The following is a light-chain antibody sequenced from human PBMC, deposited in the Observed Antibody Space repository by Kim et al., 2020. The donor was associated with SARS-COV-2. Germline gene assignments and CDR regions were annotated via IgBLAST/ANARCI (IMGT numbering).Light chain of an antibody. CDR3: LEHQTYPYT. J-gene: IGKJ2*01. CDR2: ATS. V-gene: IGKV1-17*03. CDR1: QDISNF. Sequence: DIQMNQSPSAMSASVGDRVTITCRASQDISNFLAWFQQKPGKVPKRLIYATSSLQSGVPSRFSGSGSGTEYSLTISSLQPEDFATYYCLEHQTYPYTLGQGTKVDIK.